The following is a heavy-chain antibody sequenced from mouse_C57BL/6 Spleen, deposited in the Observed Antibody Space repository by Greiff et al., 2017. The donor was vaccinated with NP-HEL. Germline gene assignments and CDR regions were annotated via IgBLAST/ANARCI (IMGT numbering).Heavy chain of an antibody. J-gene: IGHJ1*03. Sequence: QVQLQQPGAELVRPGSSVKLSCKASGYTFTSYWMDWVKQRPGQGLEWIGNIYPSDSETHYNQKFKDKATLTVDKSSSTSYMQLSSLTSEDSAVYYCARGITTVVALYWYFDVWGTGTTVTVSS. CDR1: GYTFTSYW. V-gene: IGHV1-61*01. CDR3: ARGITTVVALYWYFDV. CDR2: IYPSDSET. D-gene: IGHD1-1*01.